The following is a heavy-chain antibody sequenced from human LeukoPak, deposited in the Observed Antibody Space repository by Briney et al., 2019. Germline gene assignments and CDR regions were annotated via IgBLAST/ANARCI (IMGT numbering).Heavy chain of an antibody. CDR1: GFTFSSYA. CDR3: ARSGTAAADTTFFDY. D-gene: IGHD6-13*01. V-gene: IGHV3-23*01. Sequence: GGSLRLSCAASGFTFSSYAMSWVRQAPGKGLEWVSTISGSAGTTYYADSVKGRFTISRDNSKNTLYLQMNSLRAEDTAVYYCARSGTAAADTTFFDYWGQGTLVTVSS. CDR2: ISGSAGTT. J-gene: IGHJ4*02.